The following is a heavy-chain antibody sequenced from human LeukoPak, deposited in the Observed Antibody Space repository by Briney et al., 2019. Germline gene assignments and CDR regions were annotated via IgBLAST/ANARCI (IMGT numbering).Heavy chain of an antibody. J-gene: IGHJ4*02. CDR3: AKDGGGNCYDPIDY. D-gene: IGHD2-21*01. Sequence: PGGALGLSLAASGFTFRSFSMDWGPQAPGRGRGGGSSISSSSSYIYYADSVKGRFTISRDNAKNSLYLQMNSLRAEDTAFYFCAKDGGGNCYDPIDYWGQGILVTVSS. CDR2: ISSSSSYI. V-gene: IGHV3-21*04. CDR1: GFTFRSFS.